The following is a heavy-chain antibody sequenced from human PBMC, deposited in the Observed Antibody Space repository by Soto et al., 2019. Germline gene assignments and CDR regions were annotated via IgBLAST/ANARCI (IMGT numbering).Heavy chain of an antibody. CDR3: ARDGEAGATYFDY. D-gene: IGHD1-26*01. CDR2: IIPIFGTA. Sequence: SVKVSCKASGGTFSSYASSWVRQAPGQGLEWMGGIIPIFGTANYAQKFQGRVTITADESTSTAYMELSSLRSEDTAVYYCARDGEAGATYFDYWGQGTLVTVSS. CDR1: GGTFSSYA. J-gene: IGHJ4*02. V-gene: IGHV1-69*13.